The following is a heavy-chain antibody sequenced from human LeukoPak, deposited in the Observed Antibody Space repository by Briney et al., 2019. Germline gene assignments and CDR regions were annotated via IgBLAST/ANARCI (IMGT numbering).Heavy chain of an antibody. CDR1: GFIVSRNH. CDR2: TYSAGIT. CDR3: ARVMGRYCSSTSCYVDY. V-gene: IGHV3-66*02. D-gene: IGHD2-2*01. Sequence: GGSLRLSCAGSGFIVSRNHMNWVRQAPGKGLEWVSITYSAGITYYGDSVKGRFTISRDNSKSTLYLQMNSLRAEDTAVYYCARVMGRYCSSTSCYVDYWGQGTLVTVSS. J-gene: IGHJ4*02.